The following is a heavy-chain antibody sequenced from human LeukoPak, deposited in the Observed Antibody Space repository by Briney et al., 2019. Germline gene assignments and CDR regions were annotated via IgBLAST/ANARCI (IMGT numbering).Heavy chain of an antibody. Sequence: ASVKVSCKASGYTFTDYYMHWVRQAPGQGLEWMGWINPGSGDTNYAQKFQGRVTMTRDTSISTAYMELSRLRSDDTAVYYCARDLKLTGFDDWGQGTLVTVSS. CDR1: GYTFTDYY. CDR2: INPGSGDT. D-gene: IGHD1-7*01. J-gene: IGHJ4*02. V-gene: IGHV1-2*02. CDR3: ARDLKLTGFDD.